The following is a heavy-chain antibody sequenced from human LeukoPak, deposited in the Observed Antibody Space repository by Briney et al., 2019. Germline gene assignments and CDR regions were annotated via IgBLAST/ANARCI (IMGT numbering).Heavy chain of an antibody. D-gene: IGHD3-22*01. CDR1: GYTFSDYY. V-gene: IGHV1-2*02. Sequence: GASVKVSCKASGYTFSDYYMHWVRQAPGQGLEWMGWINPNSGGTNYVQKFQGRVTMTRDTSISTAYMEVSRLRSEDTAVYYCAAAELKIVDDAFDIWGQGTMVTVSS. J-gene: IGHJ3*02. CDR3: AAAELKIVDDAFDI. CDR2: INPNSGGT.